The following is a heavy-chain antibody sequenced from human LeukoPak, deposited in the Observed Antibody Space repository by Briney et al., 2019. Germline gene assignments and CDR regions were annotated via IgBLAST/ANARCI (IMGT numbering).Heavy chain of an antibody. CDR1: GYTFTDYY. CDR3: ARSGCSRTTCPDY. Sequence: PSVKVSCKPSGYTFTDYYIHWVRQAPGQGLEWMGWIILSRGETNYAQKFQGRVTMTRDTSISTAYMELTSLGYDDAAVYYCARSGCSRTTCPDYWGQRTLVAISS. CDR2: IILSRGET. V-gene: IGHV1-2*02. J-gene: IGHJ4*02. D-gene: IGHD2-2*01.